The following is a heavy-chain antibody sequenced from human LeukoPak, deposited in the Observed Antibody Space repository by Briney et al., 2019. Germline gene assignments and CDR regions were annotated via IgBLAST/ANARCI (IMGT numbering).Heavy chain of an antibody. CDR2: IYYSGST. Sequence: PSETLSLTCTVSGGSISSYYWSWIRQPPGKGLEWIGYIYYSGSTNYNPSLKSRVTISVDTSKNQFSLKLSSVTAADTAVYYCARGNSITYYYDSSGYALNWFDPWGQGTLVTVSS. CDR3: ARGNSITYYYDSSGYALNWFDP. V-gene: IGHV4-59*12. D-gene: IGHD3-22*01. J-gene: IGHJ5*02. CDR1: GGSISSYY.